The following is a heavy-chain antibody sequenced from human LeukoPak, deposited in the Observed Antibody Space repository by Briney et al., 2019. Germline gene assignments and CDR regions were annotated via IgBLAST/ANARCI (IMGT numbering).Heavy chain of an antibody. J-gene: IGHJ4*02. CDR3: AKDIRRAYSRGWFDY. CDR2: ISWNSGSI. CDR1: GFTFDDYA. V-gene: IGHV3-9*01. Sequence: SLRLSCAASGFTFDDYAMHWVRQAPGKGLEWVSGISWNSGSIGYADSVKGRFTISRDNAKNSLYLQMNSLRAEDTALYYCAKDIRRAYSRGWFDYWGQGTLVTVSS. D-gene: IGHD6-19*01.